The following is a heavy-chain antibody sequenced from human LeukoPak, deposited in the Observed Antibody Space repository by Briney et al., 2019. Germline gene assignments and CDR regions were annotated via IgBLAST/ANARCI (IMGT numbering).Heavy chain of an antibody. J-gene: IGHJ6*02. Sequence: GGSLRLSCAASGFTFSSYGMHWVRQAPGKGLEWVAVISYDGSNKYYADSVKGRFTISRDNSKNTLYLQMNSLRAEDTAVYYCAKPEDWAGSSWHYYYYYDMDVWGQGTTVTVSS. D-gene: IGHD6-13*01. CDR3: AKPEDWAGSSWHYYYYYDMDV. CDR2: ISYDGSNK. V-gene: IGHV3-30*18. CDR1: GFTFSSYG.